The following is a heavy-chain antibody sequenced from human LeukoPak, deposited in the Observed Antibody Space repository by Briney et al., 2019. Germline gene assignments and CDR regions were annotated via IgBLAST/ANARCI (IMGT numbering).Heavy chain of an antibody. J-gene: IGHJ4*02. Sequence: PGGSLRLSCAASGFTFSSYGMHWVRQAPGKGLEWVAVISYDGSNKYYADSVKGRFTISRDNSKNTLHLQMNSLRAEDTAVYYCAKDYSSGYYYDYWGQGTLVTVSS. V-gene: IGHV3-30*18. CDR2: ISYDGSNK. CDR3: AKDYSSGYYYDY. D-gene: IGHD3-22*01. CDR1: GFTFSSYG.